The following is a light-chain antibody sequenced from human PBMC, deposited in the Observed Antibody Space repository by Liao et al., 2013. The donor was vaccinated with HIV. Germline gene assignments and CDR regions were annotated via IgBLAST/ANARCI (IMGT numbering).Light chain of an antibody. CDR3: QAWDSSTRYV. Sequence: SYELTQPPSVSVSPGQTVSITCSGDRLGNKYACWYQQKPGQSPVLVIYQDTKRPSGIPERFSGSSSGNTATLTISGTQAMDEADYYCQAWDSSTRYVFGTGTKVTVL. CDR2: QDT. CDR1: RLGNKY. J-gene: IGLJ1*01. V-gene: IGLV3-1*01.